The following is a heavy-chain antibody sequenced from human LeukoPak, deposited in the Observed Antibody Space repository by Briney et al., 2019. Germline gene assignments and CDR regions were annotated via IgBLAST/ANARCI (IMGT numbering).Heavy chain of an antibody. CDR2: MNPNSGNT. CDR1: GYTFTSYD. J-gene: IGHJ4*02. V-gene: IGHV1-8*03. D-gene: IGHD5-18*01. Sequence: SVKVSCKASGYTFTSYDINWVRQATGQGLEWMGWMNPNSGNTGYAQKFQGRVTITRNTSISTAYMELSSLRSEDTAVYYCARTRRGQLWNRARYFDYWGQGTLVTVSS. CDR3: ARTRRGQLWNRARYFDY.